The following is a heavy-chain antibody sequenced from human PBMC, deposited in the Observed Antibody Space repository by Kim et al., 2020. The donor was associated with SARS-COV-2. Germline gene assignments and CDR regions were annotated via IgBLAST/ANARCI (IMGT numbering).Heavy chain of an antibody. D-gene: IGHD3-3*01. Sequence: GGSLRLSCAASGFTFSSYAMHWVRQAPGKGLEWVAVISYDGSNKYYADSVKGRFTISRDNSKNTLYLQMNSLRAEDTAVYYCATLPLTEWPPIDYWGQGT. J-gene: IGHJ4*02. CDR2: ISYDGSNK. CDR1: GFTFSSYA. CDR3: ATLPLTEWPPIDY. V-gene: IGHV3-30-3*01.